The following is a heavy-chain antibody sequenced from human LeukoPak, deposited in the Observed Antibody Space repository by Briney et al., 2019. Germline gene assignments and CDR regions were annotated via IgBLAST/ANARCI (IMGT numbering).Heavy chain of an antibody. Sequence: PSETLSLTCTVSGGSISSSSYYWGWIRQPPGKGLEWVGSIYYSGSTYYNPSLKSRVTISVDTSKNQFSLKLSSVTAADTAVYYCASDRSGWRAFDIWGQGTMVTVSS. CDR3: ASDRSGWRAFDI. D-gene: IGHD6-19*01. CDR2: IYYSGST. J-gene: IGHJ3*02. V-gene: IGHV4-39*01. CDR1: GGSISSSSYY.